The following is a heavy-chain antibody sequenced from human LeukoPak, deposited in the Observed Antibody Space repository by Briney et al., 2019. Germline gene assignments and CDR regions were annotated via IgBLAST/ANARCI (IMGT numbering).Heavy chain of an antibody. Sequence: ASVKVSCKASGATFSSYGISWVRHAPGQGLEWMGGIIPISGTANYAQRFQGRVTFTTDESTSTAYMELTSLRSEDTAVYYCARGGTFYRRTLLNYFDYWGQGSLVTVSS. CDR3: ARGGTFYRRTLLNYFDY. D-gene: IGHD1-14*01. CDR2: IIPISGTA. J-gene: IGHJ4*02. V-gene: IGHV1-69*05. CDR1: GATFSSYG.